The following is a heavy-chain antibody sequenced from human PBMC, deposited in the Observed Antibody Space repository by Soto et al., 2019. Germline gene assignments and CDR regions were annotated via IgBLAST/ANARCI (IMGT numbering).Heavy chain of an antibody. Sequence: GASVKVSCKASGGTFSSYAISWVRQAPGQGLEWMGGIIPIFGTANYAQKFQGRVTITADESTSTAYMELSSLRSEDTAVYYCAREFDGSYGYPIHYYYYYYGMDVWGQGTTVTVSS. CDR1: GGTFSSYA. CDR3: AREFDGSYGYPIHYYYYYYGMDV. V-gene: IGHV1-69*13. D-gene: IGHD5-18*01. J-gene: IGHJ6*02. CDR2: IIPIFGTA.